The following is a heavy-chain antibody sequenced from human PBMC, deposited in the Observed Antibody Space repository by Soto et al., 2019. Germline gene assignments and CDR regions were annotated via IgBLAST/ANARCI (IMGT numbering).Heavy chain of an antibody. J-gene: IGHJ4*02. V-gene: IGHV3-48*02. Sequence: GSLILSCAASGFTFSSYGMTWVRQTPGKGLEWVSYISSSTFSIYYADSVKGRFTVSRDNAKNSLFLQMNSLRDEDTAVYFCARARRGSAVIGHFDFWGQGTLVTVSS. CDR3: ARARRGSAVIGHFDF. CDR1: GFTFSSYG. CDR2: ISSSTFSI. D-gene: IGHD3-22*01.